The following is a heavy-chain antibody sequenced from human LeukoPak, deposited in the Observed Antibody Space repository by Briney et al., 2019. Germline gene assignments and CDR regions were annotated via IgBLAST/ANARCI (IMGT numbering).Heavy chain of an antibody. V-gene: IGHV1-18*04. J-gene: IGHJ3*02. CDR3: AIYYYDSSGWVTNAFDI. CDR1: GYTFTSYY. Sequence: ASVKVSCKASGYTFTSYYMHWVRQAPGQGLEWMGWISAYNGNTNYAQKLQGRVTMTTDTSTSTAYMELRSLRSDDTAVYYCAIYYYDSSGWVTNAFDIWGQGTMVTVSS. CDR2: ISAYNGNT. D-gene: IGHD3-22*01.